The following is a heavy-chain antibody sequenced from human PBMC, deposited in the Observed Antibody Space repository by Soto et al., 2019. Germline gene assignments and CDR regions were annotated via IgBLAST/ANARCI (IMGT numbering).Heavy chain of an antibody. CDR3: ARERFWSGYSTWFDP. V-gene: IGHV1-18*01. J-gene: IGHJ5*02. D-gene: IGHD3-3*01. CDR2: ISAYNGNT. Sequence: ASVKVSCKASGYTFTSYGISWVRQAPGQGLEWMGWISAYNGNTNYAQKLQGRVTMTTDTSTSTAYMELRSLRSDDTAVYYCARERFWSGYSTWFDPWGQGTLVTVSS. CDR1: GYTFTSYG.